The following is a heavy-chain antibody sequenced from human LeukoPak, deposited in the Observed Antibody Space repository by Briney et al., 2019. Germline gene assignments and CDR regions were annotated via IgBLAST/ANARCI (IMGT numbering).Heavy chain of an antibody. Sequence: GGSLRLSCAASGFTFSDYYMSWVRQAPGKGLEWVGRIKSKPDGGTTDYAAPVKGRFTISRDDSKNTLYLQMNSLKTEDTAVYYCTTAWGWYCSSTRCRRDWFDPWGQGTLVTVSS. V-gene: IGHV3-15*01. D-gene: IGHD2-2*01. J-gene: IGHJ5*02. CDR2: IKSKPDGGTT. CDR3: TTAWGWYCSSTRCRRDWFDP. CDR1: GFTFSDYY.